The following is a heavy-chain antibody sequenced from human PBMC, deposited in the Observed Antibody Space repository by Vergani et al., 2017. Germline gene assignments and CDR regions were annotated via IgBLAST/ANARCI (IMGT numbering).Heavy chain of an antibody. CDR2: IIPIIRLA. CDR3: ARVSPGDNSWWEPFDY. V-gene: IGHV1-69*02. Sequence: QVHLAHSGTEVKKPGSSVKVSCKVSGDIFNNYTVTWVRQAPGQGLEWMGRIIPIIRLATSAQKFQDRVKITGDTSTNTVYMEMDNLRSEDTAVYYCARVSPGDNSWWEPFDYWGQGTLVTVSS. CDR1: GDIFNNYT. D-gene: IGHD4-23*01. J-gene: IGHJ4*02.